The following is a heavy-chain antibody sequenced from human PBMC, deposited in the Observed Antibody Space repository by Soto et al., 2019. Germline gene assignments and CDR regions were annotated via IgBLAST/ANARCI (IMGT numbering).Heavy chain of an antibody. CDR3: AKDRGYCSGGSCYSIVFDY. D-gene: IGHD2-15*01. CDR1: GFTFSTYD. Sequence: QVQLVESGGGVVQPGRSLRLSCAASGFTFSTYDMHWVRQAPGKGLEWVAIISYDGSNKYYADSVKGRFTISRDNSKNTLYLQMNSLRAEDTAVYYCAKDRGYCSGGSCYSIVFDYWGQGTLVTVSS. V-gene: IGHV3-30*18. J-gene: IGHJ4*02. CDR2: ISYDGSNK.